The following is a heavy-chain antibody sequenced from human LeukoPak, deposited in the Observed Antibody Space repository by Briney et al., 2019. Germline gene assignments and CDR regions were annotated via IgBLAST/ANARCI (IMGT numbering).Heavy chain of an antibody. CDR1: GFTFSSYW. CDR3: ARDLGDSSGYYYGKRRYWYFDL. V-gene: IGHV3-74*01. J-gene: IGHJ2*01. CDR2: INSDGSST. Sequence: GGSLRLSCAASGFTFSSYWMHWVRQAPGKGLVWVSRINSDGSSTSYADSVKGRFTISRENAKNSLYLQMNSLRAGDTAVYYCARDLGDSSGYYYGKRRYWYFDLWGRGTLVTVSS. D-gene: IGHD3-22*01.